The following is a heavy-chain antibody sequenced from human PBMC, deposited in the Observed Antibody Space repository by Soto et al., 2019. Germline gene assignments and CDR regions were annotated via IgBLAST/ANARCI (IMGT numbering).Heavy chain of an antibody. D-gene: IGHD4-17*01. Sequence: EAQLLESGGGLVQPGGSLRLSCAASGFTFSSYAMRWVRQAPGKGLEWVSTISDSGNSTYSADSVKGRFTISRDNSKNTLYLQMNSLRAEDTAVYYCARDRYGDPLWGQDDFDYWGQGTLVTVSS. J-gene: IGHJ4*02. V-gene: IGHV3-23*01. CDR3: ARDRYGDPLWGQDDFDY. CDR2: ISDSGNST. CDR1: GFTFSSYA.